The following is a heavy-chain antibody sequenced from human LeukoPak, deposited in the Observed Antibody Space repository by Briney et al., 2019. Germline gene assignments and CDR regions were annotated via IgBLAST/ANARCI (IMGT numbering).Heavy chain of an antibody. Sequence: ASVKVSCKASEYTFTSYYMHWVRPAPGQGLEWMGLINPSGGSTSYAQKFQGRVTMTRDTSTNTVYMELSSLRSEDTAVYYCARERATRGLRFFDYWGQGTLVTVSS. CDR3: ARERATRGLRFFDY. CDR1: EYTFTSYY. CDR2: INPSGGST. D-gene: IGHD5-12*01. J-gene: IGHJ4*02. V-gene: IGHV1-46*01.